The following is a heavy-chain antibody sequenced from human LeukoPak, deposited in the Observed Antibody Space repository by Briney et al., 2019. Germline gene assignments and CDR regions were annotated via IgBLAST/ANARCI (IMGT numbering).Heavy chain of an antibody. D-gene: IGHD6-19*01. J-gene: IGHJ4*02. CDR3: VRNLAVAGTCFDS. CDR2: IKQDGSDR. Sequence: GGSLRLSCAASGFTFRNYWMSWVRQAPGAGLEWVANIKQDGSDRDYVTSVRGRFTISRDNAESSLYLQMNSLRVEDTAVYYCVRNLAVAGTCFDSWGQGTLVTVSS. CDR1: GFTFRNYW. V-gene: IGHV3-7*03.